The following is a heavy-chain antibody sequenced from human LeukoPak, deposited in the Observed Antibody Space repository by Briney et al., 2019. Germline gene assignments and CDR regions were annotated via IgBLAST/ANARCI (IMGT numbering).Heavy chain of an antibody. CDR1: GFAVSSNY. CDR3: AKDPRGTYSGWYTGDAFDV. D-gene: IGHD6-19*01. J-gene: IGHJ3*01. V-gene: IGHV3-53*01. Sequence: GGSLRLSCTASGFAVSSNYINWVRQAPGKGLEWVSVIHTGGNTYYADSVKGRFTISRDNSKNTVYLHLNNLRAEDTAIYFCAKDPRGTYSGWYTGDAFDVWGQGTMVTVSS. CDR2: IHTGGNT.